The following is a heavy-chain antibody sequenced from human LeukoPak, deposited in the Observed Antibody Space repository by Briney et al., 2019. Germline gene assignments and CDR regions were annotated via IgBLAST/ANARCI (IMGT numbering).Heavy chain of an antibody. D-gene: IGHD6-6*01. CDR3: ARERGIAALNYFDY. V-gene: IGHV4-34*01. Sequence: SETLSLTCAVYGGSFSGYYWSWIRQPPGKGLEWIGEINHSGSTNYNPSLKSRVTISVDTSKNQFSPKLSSVTAADTAVYYCARERGIAALNYFDYWGQGTVVTVSS. J-gene: IGHJ4*02. CDR1: GGSFSGYY. CDR2: INHSGST.